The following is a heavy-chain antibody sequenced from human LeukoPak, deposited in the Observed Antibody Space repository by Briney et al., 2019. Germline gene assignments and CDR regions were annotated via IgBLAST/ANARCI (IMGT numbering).Heavy chain of an antibody. CDR3: ARSIGSTRNNLDV. J-gene: IGHJ6*02. CDR1: GFTFSSHW. CDR2: INTDGGNT. D-gene: IGHD1-1*01. V-gene: IGHV3-74*01. Sequence: PGGSLRLSCAASGFTFSSHWMHWVRQAPGKGLVWVSRINTDGGNTNYADSVRGRFTIFRDNAKNTLFLQMNSLRDEDTAVYYCARSIGSTRNNLDVWGQGTTVTVSS.